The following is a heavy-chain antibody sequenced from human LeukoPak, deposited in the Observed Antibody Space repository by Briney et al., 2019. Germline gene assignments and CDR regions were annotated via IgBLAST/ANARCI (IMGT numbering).Heavy chain of an antibody. J-gene: IGHJ4*02. CDR1: GGTFISYA. D-gene: IGHD4-23*01. Sequence: GSSVKVSCKASGGTFISYAISWVRQAPGQGLEWMGGIIPIFGTANYAQRFQGRVTITADESTSTAYMELSSLRSEDTAVYYCARGKNYGGNFDYWGQGTLVTVSS. CDR2: IIPIFGTA. V-gene: IGHV1-69*01. CDR3: ARGKNYGGNFDY.